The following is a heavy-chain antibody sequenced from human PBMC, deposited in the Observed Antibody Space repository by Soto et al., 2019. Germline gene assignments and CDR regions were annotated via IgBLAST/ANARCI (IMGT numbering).Heavy chain of an antibody. CDR2: IYPGDSDI. Sequence: KQPGESLKISCKGSGFSFTNYWIGWVRQMPGKGLEWMGDIYPGDSDIRYSPSFRGQVTISADKSITTAYLQWRSLKASDTAMYYCARRTGMDSNDALDIWGQGTMVTVSS. CDR3: ARRTGMDSNDALDI. CDR1: GFSFTNYW. V-gene: IGHV5-51*01. D-gene: IGHD5-18*01. J-gene: IGHJ3*02.